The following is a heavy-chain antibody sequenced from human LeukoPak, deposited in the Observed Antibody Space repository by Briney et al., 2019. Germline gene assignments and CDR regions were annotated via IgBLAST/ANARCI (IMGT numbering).Heavy chain of an antibody. CDR2: IYTSGST. CDR1: GGSISGYY. Sequence: SETLSLTCTVSGGSISGYYWSWIRQPAGKGLEWIGRIYTSGSTNYNPSLKSRVTMSVDTSKNQFSLKLNSVTAADTAVYYCARVDYYDSSGYYNDDSFDIWGQGTMVTVSP. V-gene: IGHV4-4*07. CDR3: ARVDYYDSSGYYNDDSFDI. D-gene: IGHD3-22*01. J-gene: IGHJ3*02.